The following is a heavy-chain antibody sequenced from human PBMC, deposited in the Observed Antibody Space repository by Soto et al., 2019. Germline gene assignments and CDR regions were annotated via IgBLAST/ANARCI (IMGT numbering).Heavy chain of an antibody. CDR2: ILHSGST. Sequence: QLQLRESGPGLVKPSETLSLTCSVSGGSFTITTYYWAWVRQTPGKGLEWLGSILHSGSTYYNPSLKSRLTMSLDTSRDQFSLNLSSVTAADTGVYYCATLPAAMYFYGSDVWGQGTTVTVSS. J-gene: IGHJ6*02. V-gene: IGHV4-39*01. D-gene: IGHD2-2*01. CDR1: GGSFTITTYY. CDR3: ATLPAAMYFYGSDV.